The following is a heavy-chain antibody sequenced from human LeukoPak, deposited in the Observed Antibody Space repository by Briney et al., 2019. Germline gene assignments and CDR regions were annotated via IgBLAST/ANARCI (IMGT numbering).Heavy chain of an antibody. CDR2: ISSTSSYI. J-gene: IGHJ3*02. Sequence: GGSLRLSCAASGFTFSNYNFYWVRQAPGKGLEWVSSISSTSSYIYYADSMKGRFTISRDNAKNSLYLQMNSLRAEDTAVYYCARDSIAAAGDAFDIWGQGTMVTVSS. V-gene: IGHV3-21*01. D-gene: IGHD6-13*01. CDR3: ARDSIAAAGDAFDI. CDR1: GFTFSNYN.